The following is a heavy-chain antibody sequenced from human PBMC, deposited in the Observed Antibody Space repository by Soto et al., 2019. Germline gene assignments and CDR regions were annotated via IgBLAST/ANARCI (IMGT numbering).Heavy chain of an antibody. CDR2: IYDSGIT. J-gene: IGHJ3*01. D-gene: IGHD5-18*01. CDR3: ARDVAHGYTENV. V-gene: IGHV4-30-4*01. Sequence: SETLSLTCTVSGGSVGSGEYYYSWIRQPPGKGLEWIGYIYDSGITNYTPSLKGRVTLSLDRSNNQVSLKLRSATAADTAVYFCARDVAHGYTENVWGQGTMVTVAS. CDR1: GGSVGSGEYY.